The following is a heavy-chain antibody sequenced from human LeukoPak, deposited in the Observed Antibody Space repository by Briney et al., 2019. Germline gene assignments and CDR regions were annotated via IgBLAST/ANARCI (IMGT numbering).Heavy chain of an antibody. V-gene: IGHV4-59*11. CDR2: ISYIGST. CDR1: GDSFSSHY. J-gene: IGHJ3*02. Sequence: SETLSLSCVVSGDSFSSHYWTWIRQPPGKGLEWIGYISYIGSTNYNPSLKSRVTISIDTSKNQSSLKLRSVTAADTAVYYCARDLVTVTKGFDIWGQGTMVSVSS. D-gene: IGHD4-17*01. CDR3: ARDLVTVTKGFDI.